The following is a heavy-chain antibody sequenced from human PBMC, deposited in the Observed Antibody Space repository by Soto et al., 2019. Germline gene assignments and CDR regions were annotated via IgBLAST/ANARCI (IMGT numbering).Heavy chain of an antibody. CDR2: ISGSSSPT. Sequence: GGSLRLSCAASGFAFRTSPMNWVRQAPGRGLEWISYISGSSSPTYYADSVKGRFTISRDNAKNSLYLQMNSLRDEDTAVYYCARARDYGMDVWGQGPTVTVSS. J-gene: IGHJ6*02. CDR1: GFAFRTSP. V-gene: IGHV3-48*02. CDR3: ARARDYGMDV.